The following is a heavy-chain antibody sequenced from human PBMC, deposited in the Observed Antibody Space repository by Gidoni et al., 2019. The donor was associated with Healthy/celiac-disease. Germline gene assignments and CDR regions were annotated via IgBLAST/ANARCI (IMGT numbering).Heavy chain of an antibody. CDR1: GFTFSDYY. D-gene: IGHD3-10*01. CDR3: ARGFGGSGTAFDL. J-gene: IGHJ2*01. CDR2: ISSSSSYT. V-gene: IGHV3-11*05. Sequence: QVQLVESGGGLVKPGGSLTPPCAASGFTFSDYYTSWIRQAPGKGLEWVSYISSSSSYTNSADSVKGRFTISRDNAKNSLYLQMNSLRAEDTAVYYCARGFGGSGTAFDLWGRGTLVTVSS.